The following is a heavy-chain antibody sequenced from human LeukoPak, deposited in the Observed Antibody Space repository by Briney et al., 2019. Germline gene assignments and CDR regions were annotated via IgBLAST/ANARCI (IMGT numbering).Heavy chain of an antibody. V-gene: IGHV3-21*01. CDR1: GFTFSSFS. J-gene: IGHJ4*02. Sequence: GGSLRLSCAASGFTFSSFSMNWVRQAPGKGLEWVSSISSSSGSIYYADSVKGRFTISRDNAKNSLHLQMNSLRAEDTAVYYCARDRSSPPDSWGQGTLVTVSS. CDR3: ARDRSSPPDS. D-gene: IGHD6-19*01. CDR2: ISSSSGSI.